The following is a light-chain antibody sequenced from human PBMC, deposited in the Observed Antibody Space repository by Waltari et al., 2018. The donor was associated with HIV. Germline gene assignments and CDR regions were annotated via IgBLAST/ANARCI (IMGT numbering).Light chain of an antibody. J-gene: IGLJ1*01. CDR2: SNS. CDR1: SSNIGSNT. V-gene: IGLV1-44*01. Sequence: QRVTISCSGNSSNIGSNTVNWYLQLPGTAPKLLIYSNSQRPSGVPARFSGYKSGTSASLAISGLQSEDEAHYYCASWDDSLNGLYVFGPGTKVTVL. CDR3: ASWDDSLNGLYV.